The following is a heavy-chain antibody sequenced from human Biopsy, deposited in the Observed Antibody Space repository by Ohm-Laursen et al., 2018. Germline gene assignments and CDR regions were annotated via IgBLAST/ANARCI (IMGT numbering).Heavy chain of an antibody. CDR3: ARFDNGFDK. Sequence: ASVKVSCKTSGYPFTFYEINWVRQATGQGLEWLGWMNPDSGSTGSAQKFHDRVTMTMNTSINTAYLELSSLRSEDTAVYYCARFDNGFDKWGQGTLVTVSS. J-gene: IGHJ4*02. CDR2: MNPDSGST. V-gene: IGHV1-8*01. CDR1: GYPFTFYE. D-gene: IGHD2-8*01.